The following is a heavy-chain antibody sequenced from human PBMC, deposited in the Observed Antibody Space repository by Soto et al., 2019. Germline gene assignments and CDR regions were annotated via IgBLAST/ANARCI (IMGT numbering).Heavy chain of an antibody. Sequence: EVQLLESGGGLVQPGGSLRLSCAASGFTFSSYAMSWVRQAPGKGLEWVSAISGSGGSTYYAASVKGRFTISRDNSKNTLYLQVHSLRAEDTAVYYCAKDPADIVVVPAATPPYGMDVWGQGTTVTVSS. V-gene: IGHV3-23*01. J-gene: IGHJ6*02. D-gene: IGHD2-2*01. CDR2: ISGSGGST. CDR1: GFTFSSYA. CDR3: AKDPADIVVVPAATPPYGMDV.